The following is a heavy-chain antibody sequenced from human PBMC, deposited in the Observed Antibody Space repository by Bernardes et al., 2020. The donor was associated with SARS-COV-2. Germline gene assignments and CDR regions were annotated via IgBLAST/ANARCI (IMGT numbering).Heavy chain of an antibody. CDR2: TYRSGST. J-gene: IGHJ2*01. CDR1: GGSISSGGYS. D-gene: IGHD3-9*01. V-gene: IGHV4-30-2*01. CDR3: ARAVVLRYFDWLSDWYFDP. Sequence: SETLSLTCAVSGGSISSGGYSWSWLRQPPGKGLEWIGYTYRSGSTYYNPSLKSRVTISVDRSKNQFSLKLSYVTAADTAVYYCARAVVLRYFDWLSDWYFDPGGRGTLVTVSS.